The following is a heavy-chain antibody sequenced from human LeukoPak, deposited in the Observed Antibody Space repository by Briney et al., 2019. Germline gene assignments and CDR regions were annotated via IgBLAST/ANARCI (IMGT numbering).Heavy chain of an antibody. CDR2: IHPDGSIT. CDR3: AASLPNIVVVPATKGPFGN. CDR1: GFTISNYW. D-gene: IGHD2-2*01. J-gene: IGHJ4*02. V-gene: IGHV3-74*03. Sequence: GGSLRLSCVGSGFTISNYWMHWVRQAPGTGLVWVSRIHPDGSITTYADSVKGRFTISRDNSKNTLYLQMNSLRAEDTAVYYCAASLPNIVVVPATKGPFGNWGQGTLVTVSS.